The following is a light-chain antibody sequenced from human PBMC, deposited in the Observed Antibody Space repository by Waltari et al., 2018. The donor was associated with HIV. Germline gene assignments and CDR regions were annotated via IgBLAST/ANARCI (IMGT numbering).Light chain of an antibody. J-gene: IGKJ4*01. CDR2: LGS. V-gene: IGKV2-28*01. CDR1: QNLLDSHGYNY. CDR3: MQGLQTPQVT. Sequence: DIVMTQSPLSLPVTPGEPASISCRSSQNLLDSHGYNYLDWYLQKPGQSPQLLIYLGSYRASGVPDRFSGSGSGSDFILKINRVEAEDVGFYFCMQGLQTPQVTFGGGTKVEIK.